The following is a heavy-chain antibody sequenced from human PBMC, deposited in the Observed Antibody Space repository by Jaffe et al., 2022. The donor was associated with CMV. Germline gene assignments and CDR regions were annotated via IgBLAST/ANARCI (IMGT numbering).Heavy chain of an antibody. D-gene: IGHD3-10*01. CDR3: ARGRVTMVRAVSSVARFDY. V-gene: IGHV4-34*01. Sequence: QVQLQQWGAGLLKPSETLSLTCAVYGGSFSGYYWSWIRQPPGKGLEWIGEINHSGSTNYNPSLKSRVTISVDTSKNQFSLKLSSVTAADTAVYYCARGRVTMVRAVSSVARFDYWGQGTLVTVSS. J-gene: IGHJ4*02. CDR1: GGSFSGYY. CDR2: INHSGST.